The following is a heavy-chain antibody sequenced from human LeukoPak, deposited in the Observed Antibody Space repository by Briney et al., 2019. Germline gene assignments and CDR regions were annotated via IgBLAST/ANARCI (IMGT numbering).Heavy chain of an antibody. CDR2: ISWNSGSI. CDR3: AKDIVATIFYYGMDV. CDR1: GFTFDDYA. Sequence: PGRSLRLSCAASGFTFDDYAMHWVRHAPGKGLEWVSGISWNSGSIGYADSVKGRFTISRDNAKNSLYPQMNSLRAEDTALYYCAKDIVATIFYYGMDVWGQGTTVTVSS. J-gene: IGHJ6*02. V-gene: IGHV3-9*01. D-gene: IGHD5-12*01.